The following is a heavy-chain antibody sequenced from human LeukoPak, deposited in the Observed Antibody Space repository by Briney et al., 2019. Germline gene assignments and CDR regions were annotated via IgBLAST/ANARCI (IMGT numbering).Heavy chain of an antibody. Sequence: SAKVSCKASGGTFSSYAISWVRQAPGQGLEWMGGIIPIFGTANYAQKFQGRVTITADESTSTAYMELSSLRSEDTAVYYCANSGGRKNWFDPWGQGTLVTVSS. V-gene: IGHV1-69*13. J-gene: IGHJ5*02. CDR3: ANSGGRKNWFDP. CDR2: IIPIFGTA. D-gene: IGHD6-19*01. CDR1: GGTFSSYA.